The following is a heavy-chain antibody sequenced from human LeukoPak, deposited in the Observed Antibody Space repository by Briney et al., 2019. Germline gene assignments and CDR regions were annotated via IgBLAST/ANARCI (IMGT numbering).Heavy chain of an antibody. D-gene: IGHD5-12*01. CDR3: ATHRRSGSGGSENAFEI. V-gene: IGHV4-39*01. CDR2: IYDSGTT. Sequence: PSETLSLTSTVSGDSTSSSTYYWDWIRQAPGKGLEWIGNIYDSGTTHYNPSLQSRVAISGDTSKNQFSLKLNSVTAADTAIYYCATHRRSGSGGSENAFEIWGQGTMVTVSS. J-gene: IGHJ3*02. CDR1: GDSTSSSTYY.